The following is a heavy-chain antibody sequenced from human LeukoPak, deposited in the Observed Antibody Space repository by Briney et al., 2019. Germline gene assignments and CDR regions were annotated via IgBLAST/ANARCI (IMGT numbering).Heavy chain of an antibody. CDR3: ARGGGGARSIVVVPAAIRGANWFDP. CDR1: GGSFSGYY. CDR2: INHSGST. J-gene: IGHJ5*02. D-gene: IGHD2-2*02. V-gene: IGHV4-34*01. Sequence: NTSETLSLTCAVYGGSFSGYYWSWIRQPPGKGLEWIGEINHSGSTNYNPSLKSRVTISVDTSKNQFSLKLSSVTAADTAVYYCARGGGGARSIVVVPAAIRGANWFDPWGQGTLVTVSS.